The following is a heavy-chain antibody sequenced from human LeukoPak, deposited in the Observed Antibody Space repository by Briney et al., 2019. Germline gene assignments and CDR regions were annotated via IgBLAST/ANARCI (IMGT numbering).Heavy chain of an antibody. CDR2: IGPSGAKT. J-gene: IGHJ5*02. CDR1: GFTFSSYG. D-gene: IGHD3-10*01. Sequence: RGTLILSCAASGFTFSSYGMNWVRHAPGKGLEWVSGIGPSGAKTYYADSVKGRFTISRDNAKNSLYLQMNSLRAEDTAVYYCARDHSGSSGSYYTGNWFDPWGQGTLVTVSS. CDR3: ARDHSGSSGSYYTGNWFDP. V-gene: IGHV3-23*01.